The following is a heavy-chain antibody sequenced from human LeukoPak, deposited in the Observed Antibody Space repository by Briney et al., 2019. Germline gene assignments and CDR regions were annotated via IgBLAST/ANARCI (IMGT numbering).Heavy chain of an antibody. CDR3: ARCSGGSCYSGLDY. Sequence: GGSLRLSCAASGFTVSSNYMSWVRQAPGKGLEWVSVIYSGGGTYYADSVKGRFTISRDNSKNTLYLQMNSLRAEDTAVYYCARCSGGSCYSGLDYWGQGTLVTVSS. CDR2: IYSGGGT. V-gene: IGHV3-53*01. D-gene: IGHD2-15*01. J-gene: IGHJ4*02. CDR1: GFTVSSNY.